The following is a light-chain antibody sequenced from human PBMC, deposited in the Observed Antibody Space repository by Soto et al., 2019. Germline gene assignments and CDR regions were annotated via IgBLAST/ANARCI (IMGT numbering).Light chain of an antibody. J-gene: IGKJ4*01. CDR2: GAS. CDR1: QSVTNSF. Sequence: EIVLAQSPGTLSLSPGERATLSCRASQSVTNSFLAWYQQKPGQAPRLLIYGASRRATGIPDRFSGSGSGTDFTLTISRLEPEDFAVYYCQQYDTSPPLTFGGGTKVDIK. CDR3: QQYDTSPPLT. V-gene: IGKV3-20*01.